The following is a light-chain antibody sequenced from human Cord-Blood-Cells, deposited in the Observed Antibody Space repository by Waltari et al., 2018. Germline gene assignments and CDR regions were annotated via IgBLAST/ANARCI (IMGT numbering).Light chain of an antibody. CDR3: QQYNSYS. CDR2: KAS. CDR1: QSISSW. Sequence: DIQITQSPSTLSASVGDRVTITGRASQSISSWLAWYQQKPGKALKLLIYKASSLESGVPSRFSSSGSATEFTLTSSSLQADDFATYCCQQYNSYSFGQGTKVEIK. J-gene: IGKJ1*01. V-gene: IGKV1-5*03.